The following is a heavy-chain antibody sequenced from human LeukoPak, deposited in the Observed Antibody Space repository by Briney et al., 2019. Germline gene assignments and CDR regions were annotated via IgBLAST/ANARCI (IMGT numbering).Heavy chain of an antibody. Sequence: QSGGSLRLSCAASGFTFSSYSMNWVRQAPGKGLEWVSAISRSGGSTYYADSVKGRFTISRDNSKNTLYLQMNSLRAEDTAVYYCAKAFRDYVPLDYWGQGTLVTVSS. CDR3: AKAFRDYVPLDY. V-gene: IGHV3-23*01. D-gene: IGHD4-17*01. CDR2: ISRSGGST. J-gene: IGHJ4*02. CDR1: GFTFSSYS.